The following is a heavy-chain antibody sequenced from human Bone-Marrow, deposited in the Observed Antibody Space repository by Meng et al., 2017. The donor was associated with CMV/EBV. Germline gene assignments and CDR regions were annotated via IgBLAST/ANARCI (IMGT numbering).Heavy chain of an antibody. D-gene: IGHD3/OR15-3a*01. V-gene: IGHV3-73*01. CDR1: GFTFSGSA. CDR2: IRSKANSYAT. J-gene: IGHJ6*02. Sequence: GESLKISCAASGFTFSGSAMHWVRQASGKGLEWVGRIRSKANSYATAYAASVKGRFTISRDDSKNTAYLQMNSLKTEDTAVYYCARVTYLYDFDKYGHYGLDVWGQGTTVTVSS. CDR3: ARVTYLYDFDKYGHYGLDV.